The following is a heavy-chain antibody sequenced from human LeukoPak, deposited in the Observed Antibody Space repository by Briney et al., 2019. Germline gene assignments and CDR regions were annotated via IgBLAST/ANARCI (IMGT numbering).Heavy chain of an antibody. CDR3: AKDSPVATW. CDR2: ISSGGST. D-gene: IGHD1-26*01. V-gene: IGHV3-53*01. J-gene: IGHJ4*02. CDR1: GFTVNNNY. Sequence: GGSLRLSCVASGFTVNNNYMNWVRQGPGKGLEWVSVISSGGSTYYADSVTGRFTISRDDSKNTLYLQMNSLRAEDTAVYYCAKDSPVATWWGQGTLVTVSS.